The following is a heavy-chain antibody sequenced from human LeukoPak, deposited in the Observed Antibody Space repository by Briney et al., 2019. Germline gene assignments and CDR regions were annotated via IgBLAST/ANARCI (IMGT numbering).Heavy chain of an antibody. J-gene: IGHJ6*03. Sequence: SVKVSCKASGGTFSSYAISWVRQAPGQGLEWMGGIIPIFGTANYAQKFQGRVTITTDESTSTAYMELSSLRSEDTAVYYCAGAGSDNYGYYYYMDVWGKGTTVTVSS. CDR1: GGTFSSYA. CDR3: AGAGSDNYGYYYYMDV. D-gene: IGHD4/OR15-4a*01. V-gene: IGHV1-69*05. CDR2: IIPIFGTA.